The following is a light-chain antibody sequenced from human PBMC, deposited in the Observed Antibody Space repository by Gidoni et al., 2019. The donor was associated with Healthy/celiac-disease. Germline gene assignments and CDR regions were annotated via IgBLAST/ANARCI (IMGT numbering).Light chain of an antibody. V-gene: IGKV3-20*01. Sequence: EIVLTQSPGTLSLSPGERATLSCRASQSVSSSYLAWYQQKPGQAPRLLIYGASSRATGIPDMFSGSGSGTDFTLTISRLEPEDFAVYYCQQYGSSPPLTFXGXTKVEIK. CDR3: QQYGSSPPLT. CDR2: GAS. J-gene: IGKJ4*01. CDR1: QSVSSSY.